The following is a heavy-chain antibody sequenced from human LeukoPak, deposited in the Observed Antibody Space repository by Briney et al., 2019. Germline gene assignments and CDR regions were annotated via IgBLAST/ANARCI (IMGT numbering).Heavy chain of an antibody. Sequence: GGSLRLSCAASGFTVSSNYMSWVRQAPGKGLEWVSVIYSGGSTYYADSVKGRFTISRDNSKNTLYLQMNSLRAEDTAVYYCARDRRSSGGAKKDAFDIWGQGTMVIISS. CDR2: IYSGGST. J-gene: IGHJ3*02. CDR3: ARDRRSSGGAKKDAFDI. CDR1: GFTVSSNY. V-gene: IGHV3-66*01. D-gene: IGHD6-19*01.